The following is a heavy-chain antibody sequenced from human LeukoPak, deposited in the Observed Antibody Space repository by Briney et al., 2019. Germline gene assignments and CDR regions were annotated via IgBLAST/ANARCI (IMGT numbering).Heavy chain of an antibody. D-gene: IGHD3-10*01. J-gene: IGHJ4*02. Sequence: ASVKVSCKASGYTFTSYDINWVRQATGQGLEWMGWMNPNSGNTGYAQKFQGRVTITRNTSISTAYMELSSLRSEDTAVYYCARGFGGSGAFDYWGQGTLVTVSS. CDR2: MNPNSGNT. CDR1: GYTFTSYD. CDR3: ARGFGGSGAFDY. V-gene: IGHV1-8*03.